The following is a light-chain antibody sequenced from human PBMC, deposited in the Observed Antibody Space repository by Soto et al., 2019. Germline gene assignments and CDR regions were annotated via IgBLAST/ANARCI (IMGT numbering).Light chain of an antibody. J-gene: IGLJ3*02. V-gene: IGLV2-14*03. CDR3: SSYTNKDTLL. Sequence: QSLLTQPASVSGSPGQSITISCTGTSSDVGGYDHVSWYQQHPGKAPKLIIYDVTVRPSGISPRFSGSKSDNTASLAVSGLQPEDEADYYCSSYTNKDTLLFGGGTKLTVL. CDR2: DVT. CDR1: SSDVGGYDH.